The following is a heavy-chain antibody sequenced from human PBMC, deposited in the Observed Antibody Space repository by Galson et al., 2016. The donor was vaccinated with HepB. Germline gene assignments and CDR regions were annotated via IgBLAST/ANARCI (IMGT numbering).Heavy chain of an antibody. CDR3: AREYAPAAGVGFDY. D-gene: IGHD6-13*01. Sequence: SLRLSCAASGFTFSSYSLNWVRQAPGKGLEWVSYISIGSSRIYYADSVKGRFTISRDNAEDSLYLQMNNLRAEDSAIYYCAREYAPAAGVGFDYWGQGTLVTVSS. CDR2: ISIGSSRI. CDR1: GFTFSSYS. V-gene: IGHV3-48*04. J-gene: IGHJ4*02.